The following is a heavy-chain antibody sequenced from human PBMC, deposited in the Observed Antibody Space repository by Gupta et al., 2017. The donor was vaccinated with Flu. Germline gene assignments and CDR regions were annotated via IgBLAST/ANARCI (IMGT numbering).Heavy chain of an antibody. CDR3: AKEAFCRSASCYTGFKSYFDF. CDR1: GFTFRSFG. CDR2: ISYNGADK. V-gene: IGHV3-30*18. D-gene: IGHD2-2*02. J-gene: IGHJ4*02. Sequence: QVQLVESGGGVVQPGRSLRLPCAASGFTFRSFGLHWFRQAPGKGLEWVAVISYNGADKVYADSVKGRFSISRDDSRNTLYLQMNNLRVDDTAVYYCAKEAFCRSASCYTGFKSYFDFWGQGILVSVSS.